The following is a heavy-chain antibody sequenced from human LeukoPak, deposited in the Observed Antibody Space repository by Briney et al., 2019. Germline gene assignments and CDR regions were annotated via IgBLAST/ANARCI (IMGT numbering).Heavy chain of an antibody. CDR1: GGSISRYY. D-gene: IGHD1-26*01. J-gene: IGHJ4*02. Sequence: SETLSLTCTVSGGSISRYYWSWIRQHPGQGLEWIGHIYYSGSTYYNPSLQSRVTISVDTSKNQFSLKLSSVTAADTAVYYCAREREGGYYFDYWGQGTLVTVSS. V-gene: IGHV4-31*03. CDR2: IYYSGST. CDR3: AREREGGYYFDY.